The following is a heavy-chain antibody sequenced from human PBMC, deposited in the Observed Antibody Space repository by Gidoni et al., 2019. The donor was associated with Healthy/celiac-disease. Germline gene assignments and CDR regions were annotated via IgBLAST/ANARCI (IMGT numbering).Heavy chain of an antibody. J-gene: IGHJ6*02. V-gene: IGHV3-21*01. Sequence: GESGGGLVKPGGSLRLSCAASGLTFSSYSMNWVRQAPGKGLEWVSSISSSSSYIYYADSVKGRFTISRDNAKNSLYLQMNSLRAEDTAVYYCAREGDIVVVPAAWGDYYYGMDVWGQGTTVTVSS. D-gene: IGHD2-2*01. CDR1: GLTFSSYS. CDR2: ISSSSSYI. CDR3: AREGDIVVVPAAWGDYYYGMDV.